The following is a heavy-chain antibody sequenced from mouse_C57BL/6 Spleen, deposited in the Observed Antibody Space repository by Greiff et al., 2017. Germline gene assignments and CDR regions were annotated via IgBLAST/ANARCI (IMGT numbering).Heavy chain of an antibody. CDR1: GYTFTSYW. CDR3: ARIYYYGSSPMDY. D-gene: IGHD1-1*01. CDR2: IYPGSGST. V-gene: IGHV1-55*01. Sequence: VQLQQPGAELVKPGASVKMSCKASGYTFTSYWITWVKQRPGQGLEWIGDIYPGSGSTNYNEKFKSKATLTVDTSSSTAYMQLSSLTSEDSAVYYCARIYYYGSSPMDYWGQGTSVTVSS. J-gene: IGHJ4*01.